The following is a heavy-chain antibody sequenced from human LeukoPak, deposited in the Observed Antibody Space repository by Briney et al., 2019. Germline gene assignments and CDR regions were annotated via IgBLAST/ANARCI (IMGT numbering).Heavy chain of an antibody. Sequence: SVKVSCKASGGTFSSYAISWVRQAPGQGLEWMGGIIPIFGTANYAQKFQGRVTITADESTSTAYMELSSLRSEDTAVYYCASRWKGLLWFGDWGQGTLVTVSS. CDR2: IIPIFGTA. D-gene: IGHD3-10*01. J-gene: IGHJ4*02. CDR3: ASRWKGLLWFGD. CDR1: GGTFSSYA. V-gene: IGHV1-69*13.